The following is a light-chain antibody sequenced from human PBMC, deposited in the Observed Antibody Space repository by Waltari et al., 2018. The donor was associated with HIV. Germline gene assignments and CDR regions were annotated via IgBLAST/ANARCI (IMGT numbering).Light chain of an antibody. CDR3: MQALQTPYT. Sequence: IMMAQSPLSLPATPGEPAFISCKSNQSLLHKDFYFVDWYVQRPGQSPQLLIYLRSTRASGVSDRFRGTGSGTDFTLIISEVEAEDVGTYYCMQALQTPYTFGQGTKLDLK. V-gene: IGKV2-28*01. J-gene: IGKJ2*01. CDR1: QSLLHKDFYF. CDR2: LRS.